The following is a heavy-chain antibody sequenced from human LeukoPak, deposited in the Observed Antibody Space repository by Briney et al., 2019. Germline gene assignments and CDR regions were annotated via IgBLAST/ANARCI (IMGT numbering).Heavy chain of an antibody. Sequence: GASLRLSCAASGFTFSSYAMSWVRQAPGKGLEWVSAFSGSGGSTYYADSVKGRFTISRDNSKNTLYLQMNSLRAEDTAVYYCAKWNKRWLQLSFLDYWGQGTLVTVSS. J-gene: IGHJ4*02. V-gene: IGHV3-23*01. D-gene: IGHD5-24*01. CDR1: GFTFSSYA. CDR2: FSGSGGST. CDR3: AKWNKRWLQLSFLDY.